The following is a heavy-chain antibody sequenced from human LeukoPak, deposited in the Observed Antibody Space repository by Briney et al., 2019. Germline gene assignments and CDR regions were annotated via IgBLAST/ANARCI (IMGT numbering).Heavy chain of an antibody. Sequence: ASVKVSCKTSGYTFNTYGIAWVRQAPGQGLEWMGWISAYNGNTNYAQNLQDRVTMTTDTSTSTAYMELRSLRSDDTAVYYCARDVPQYCSSTSCYTENWFDPWGQGTLVTVSS. V-gene: IGHV1-18*01. J-gene: IGHJ5*02. CDR3: ARDVPQYCSSTSCYTENWFDP. CDR2: ISAYNGNT. D-gene: IGHD2-2*02. CDR1: GYTFNTYG.